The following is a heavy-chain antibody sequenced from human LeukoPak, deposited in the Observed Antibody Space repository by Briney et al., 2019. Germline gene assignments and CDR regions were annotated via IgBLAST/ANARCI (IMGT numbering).Heavy chain of an antibody. CDR2: IRWISGYI. D-gene: IGHD2-21*02. Sequence: QPGGSVRHSCAASGLHLQCYALLWLRQAPPKGVAGVSGIRWISGYIGFGDSVRGRVTITRDNAKNFMYLQMDSLRDADTDLYYCGRHGPLFGAPRYYAFDV. CDR3: GRHGPLFGAPRYYAFDV. J-gene: IGHJ3*01. CDR1: GLHLQCYA. V-gene: IGHV3-9*01.